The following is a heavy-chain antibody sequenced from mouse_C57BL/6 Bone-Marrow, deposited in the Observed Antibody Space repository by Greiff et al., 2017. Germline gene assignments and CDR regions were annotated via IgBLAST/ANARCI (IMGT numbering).Heavy chain of an antibody. CDR2: IYPGDGDT. CDR1: GYAFSSSW. V-gene: IGHV1-82*01. CDR3: ARCGVVDWYFDV. D-gene: IGHD1-1*01. Sequence: LVESGPELVKPGASVKISCKASGYAFSSSWMNWVKQRPGKGLEWIGRIYPGDGDTNYNGKFKGKATLTADKSSSTAYMQLSSLTSEDSAVYFCARCGVVDWYFDVWGTGTTVTVSS. J-gene: IGHJ1*03.